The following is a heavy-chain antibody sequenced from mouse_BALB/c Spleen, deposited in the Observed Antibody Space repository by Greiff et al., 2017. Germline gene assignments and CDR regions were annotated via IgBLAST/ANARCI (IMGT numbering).Heavy chain of an antibody. CDR2: IDPANGNT. V-gene: IGHV14-3*02. Sequence: VQLQQSGAELVKPGASVKLSCTASGFNIKDTYMHWVKQRPEQGLEWIGRIDPANGNTKYDPKFQGKATITADTSSNTAYLQLSSLTSEDTAVYYCARSGAGSSSYYAMDYWGQGTSVTVAS. J-gene: IGHJ4*01. CDR3: ARSGAGSSSYYAMDY. D-gene: IGHD1-1*01. CDR1: GFNIKDTY.